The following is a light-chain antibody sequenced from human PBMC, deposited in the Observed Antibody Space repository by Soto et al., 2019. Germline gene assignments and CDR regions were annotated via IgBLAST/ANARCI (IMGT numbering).Light chain of an antibody. V-gene: IGKV3D-20*01. CDR2: DAS. Sequence: IVSTHPPCTVSLSPGKTAFLSKWARQSVSSIYLAWYQQKPGLAPRLLIYDASSRATGIADRFSGSGSGTDFTLTISRLEPEDFAVYYCQQYGSSPTFGQGTKVDIK. CDR1: QSVSSIY. J-gene: IGKJ1*01. CDR3: QQYGSSPT.